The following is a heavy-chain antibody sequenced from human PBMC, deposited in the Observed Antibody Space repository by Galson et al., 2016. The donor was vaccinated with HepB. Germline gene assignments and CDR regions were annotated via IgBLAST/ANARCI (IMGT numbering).Heavy chain of an antibody. D-gene: IGHD1-7*01. J-gene: IGHJ4*02. Sequence: SLRLSCAASGFTFSHYGMHSVRQAPGKGLEWVAVISYDGTNTYSSESVTCRFTISRDNSKNTLFLQMNSLTVEDTAVYYCAKAPNPGTTLYPLDYWGQGSLVTVSS. CDR1: GFTFSHYG. CDR2: ISYDGTNT. CDR3: AKAPNPGTTLYPLDY. V-gene: IGHV3-30*18.